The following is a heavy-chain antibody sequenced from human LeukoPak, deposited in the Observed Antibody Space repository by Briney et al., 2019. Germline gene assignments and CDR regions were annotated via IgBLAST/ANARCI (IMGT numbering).Heavy chain of an antibody. CDR2: ISGSGGST. J-gene: IGHJ6*02. V-gene: IGHV3-23*01. Sequence: GGSLRLSCAASGFTFSSYAMSWVRQAPGKGLEWVSAISGSGGSTYYADSVKGRFTISRDNSKNTLYLQMNSLRAEDTAVYYCAKDFAAAGDYYGMDVWGQGTTVTVSS. CDR1: GFTFSSYA. D-gene: IGHD6-13*01. CDR3: AKDFAAAGDYYGMDV.